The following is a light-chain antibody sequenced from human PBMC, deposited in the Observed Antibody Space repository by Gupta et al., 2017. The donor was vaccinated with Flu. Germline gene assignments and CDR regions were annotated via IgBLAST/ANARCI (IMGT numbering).Light chain of an antibody. V-gene: IGLV1-40*01. Sequence: QFVLTQLPSVSGAPGQRVTIPCTGGSPNFGSGFHVHWYQQFPGKAPKLLIYDNNIRPSGVPDRFSGFRSGASASLVISGLLTEDEAEYHCQSYDSTLTRTVFGGGTKLIVL. CDR1: SPNFGSGFH. CDR3: QSYDSTLTRTV. CDR2: DNN. J-gene: IGLJ3*02.